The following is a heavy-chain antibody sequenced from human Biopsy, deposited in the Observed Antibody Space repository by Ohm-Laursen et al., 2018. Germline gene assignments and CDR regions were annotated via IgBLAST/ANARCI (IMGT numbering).Heavy chain of an antibody. CDR1: GGSISGHF. CDR3: ARATNSTGWPYYYFYGMDV. D-gene: IGHD2/OR15-2a*01. V-gene: IGHV4-4*07. CDR2: IYSNGNT. J-gene: IGHJ6*02. Sequence: SQTLSLTWTVSGGSISGHFWSWVRQPAGKGLGWIGSIYSNGNTYYNPSLKSRVTITVDTSKNKFSLKLSFVTAADTAVYYCARATNSTGWPYYYFYGMDVWGQGTTVTVSS.